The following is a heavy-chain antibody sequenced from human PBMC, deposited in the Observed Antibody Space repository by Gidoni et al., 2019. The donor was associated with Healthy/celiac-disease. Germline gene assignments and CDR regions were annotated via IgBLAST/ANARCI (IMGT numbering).Heavy chain of an antibody. CDR2: IYYSGST. D-gene: IGHD6-19*01. Sequence: HVQLQESGPGLVKPSETLSLTCTVSGGSISSYYWSWIRQPPGKGLEWIGYIYYSGSTNYNPSLKSRVTRSVDTSKNQFSLKLSSVTAADTAVYYCARVHSSGWYGGAFDIWGQGTMVTVSS. CDR1: GGSISSYY. J-gene: IGHJ3*02. V-gene: IGHV4-59*01. CDR3: ARVHSSGWYGGAFDI.